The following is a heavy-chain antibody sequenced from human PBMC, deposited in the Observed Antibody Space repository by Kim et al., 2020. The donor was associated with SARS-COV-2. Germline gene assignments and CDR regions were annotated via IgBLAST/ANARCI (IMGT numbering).Heavy chain of an antibody. V-gene: IGHV4-59*13. CDR1: GGSISSYY. J-gene: IGHJ6*02. Sequence: SETLSLTCTVSGGSISSYYWSWIRQPPGKGLEWIGYIYYSGSTNYNPSLKSRVTISVDTSKNQFSLKLSSVTAADTAVYYCARDSGYYGMDVWGQGTTVTVSS. CDR2: IYYSGST. CDR3: ARDSGYYGMDV. D-gene: IGHD1-26*01.